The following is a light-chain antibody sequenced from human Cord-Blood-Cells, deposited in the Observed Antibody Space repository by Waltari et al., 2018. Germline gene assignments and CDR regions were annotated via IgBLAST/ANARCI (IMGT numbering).Light chain of an antibody. Sequence: QSALTQPPSAPGSPGQSVTISCTGTSSDVGGYNYLSWYQQHPDKAPKRMIYEVSKRPSGVPDRFSGSKSGNTASLTVSGLQAEDEADYYCSSYAGSNNLVFGGGTKLTVL. CDR2: EVS. J-gene: IGLJ3*02. CDR3: SSYAGSNNLV. CDR1: SSDVGGYNY. V-gene: IGLV2-8*01.